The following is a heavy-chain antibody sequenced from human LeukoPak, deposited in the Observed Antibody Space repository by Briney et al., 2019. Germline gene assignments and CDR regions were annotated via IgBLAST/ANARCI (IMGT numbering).Heavy chain of an antibody. Sequence: GASVTVSCKASGYTFTSYYMHWVRQAPGQGLEWMGIINPSGGSTSYAQKFQGRVTMTRDTSTSTVYMELSSLRSEDTAVYYCARDLREDYYMDVWGKGTTVTVSS. J-gene: IGHJ6*03. V-gene: IGHV1-46*01. D-gene: IGHD1-26*01. CDR1: GYTFTSYY. CDR3: ARDLREDYYMDV. CDR2: INPSGGST.